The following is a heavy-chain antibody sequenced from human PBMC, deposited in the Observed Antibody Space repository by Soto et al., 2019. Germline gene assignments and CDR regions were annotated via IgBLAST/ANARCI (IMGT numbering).Heavy chain of an antibody. CDR2: ISYDGSNK. D-gene: IGHD3-3*01. Sequence: PGGSLRLSCAASGFTFSSYGMHWVRQAPGKGLEWVAVISYDGSNKYYADSVKGRFTISRDNSKNTLYLQMNSLRAEDTAVYYCAKSSARISLFAYWGQGTRVTGSS. CDR3: AKSSARISLFAY. CDR1: GFTFSSYG. J-gene: IGHJ4*02. V-gene: IGHV3-30*18.